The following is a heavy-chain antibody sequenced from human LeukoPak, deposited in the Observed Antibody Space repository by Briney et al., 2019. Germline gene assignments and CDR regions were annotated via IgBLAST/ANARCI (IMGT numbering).Heavy chain of an antibody. J-gene: IGHJ6*02. CDR2: ISSSGTNM. V-gene: IGHV3-11*01. CDR3: ARRPAAASYYYYGLDV. Sequence: GGSLTLSCAASGFTFSDYYMSWIRHAPGKGLEWVSYISSSGTNMYYADSVKGRFTISRDNTKNSLSLQMNSLRAEDTAVYYCARRPAAASYYYYGLDVWGQGTTVTVSS. CDR1: GFTFSDYY. D-gene: IGHD2-2*01.